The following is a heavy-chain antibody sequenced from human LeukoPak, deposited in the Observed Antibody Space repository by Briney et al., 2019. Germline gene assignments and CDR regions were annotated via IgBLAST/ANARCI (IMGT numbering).Heavy chain of an antibody. Sequence: GGSLRLSCAASGFTFSSYGMSWVRQAPGKGLEWVSAISGSGGSTYYADSVKGRFTISRDNSKNTLYLQMNSLKTEDTAVYYCTTESIHYYDSRPFDYWGQGTLVTVSS. CDR2: ISGSGGST. D-gene: IGHD3-22*01. J-gene: IGHJ4*02. V-gene: IGHV3-23*01. CDR3: TTESIHYYDSRPFDY. CDR1: GFTFSSYG.